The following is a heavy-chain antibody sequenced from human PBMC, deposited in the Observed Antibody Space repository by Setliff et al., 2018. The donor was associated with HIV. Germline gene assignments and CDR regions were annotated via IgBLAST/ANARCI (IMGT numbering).Heavy chain of an antibody. CDR2: IHPKTGGT. V-gene: IGHV1-2*02. Sequence: ASVKVSCKASGYTFTGYYIHWVRRTPGHGLEWMGWIHPKTGGTDYAQKFQGRVTMTRDTSISAAYMDLSRLTSDDTAVFYCARAPYHYDGRGNDFNWFDPWGQGTLVTSPQ. CDR1: GYTFTGYY. J-gene: IGHJ5*02. D-gene: IGHD3-22*01. CDR3: ARAPYHYDGRGNDFNWFDP.